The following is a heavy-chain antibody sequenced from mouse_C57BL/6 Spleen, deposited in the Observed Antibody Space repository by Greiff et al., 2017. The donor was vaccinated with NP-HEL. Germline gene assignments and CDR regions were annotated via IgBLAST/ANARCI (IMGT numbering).Heavy chain of an antibody. Sequence: EVQLQQSGPELVKPGASVKIPCKASGYTFTDYNMDWVKQSHGQSLEWIGDINPNNGGTIYNQKFKGKATVTVDKSSSTAYMELRSLTSEDTAVYDCARWAMDYWGQGTSVTVSS. V-gene: IGHV1-18*01. CDR2: INPNNGGT. CDR1: GYTFTDYN. CDR3: ARWAMDY. J-gene: IGHJ4*01.